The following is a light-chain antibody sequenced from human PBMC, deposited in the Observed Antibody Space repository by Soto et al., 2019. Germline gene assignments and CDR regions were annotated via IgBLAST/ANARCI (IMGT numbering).Light chain of an antibody. CDR3: QSYDSSLSGREV. Sequence: QSALTQPPSVSGAPGQRVTISCTGSSSNIGGGYDVHWYQQLPGTAPKLLIYANRNRPSGVPDRFSGSKSGTSASLAITGLQAEDEADYYCQSYDSSLSGREVFGGGTKLTVL. CDR2: ANR. CDR1: SSNIGGGYD. J-gene: IGLJ2*01. V-gene: IGLV1-40*01.